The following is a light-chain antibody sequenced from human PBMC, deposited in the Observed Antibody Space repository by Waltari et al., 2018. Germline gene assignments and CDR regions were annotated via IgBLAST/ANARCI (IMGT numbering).Light chain of an antibody. CDR2: LAS. CDR1: QCVLYSTNKKHY. Sequence: DIVMTQAPDSLAVSLGERATINCKSNQCVLYSTNKKHYLAWDQQKPGLPPKLLIYLASTRVSGVPDRVSGSGSGTDCTLTLSSVQAEDVAVYYCQQYYSTPLTFGGGTKVEIK. V-gene: IGKV4-1*01. CDR3: QQYYSTPLT. J-gene: IGKJ4*01.